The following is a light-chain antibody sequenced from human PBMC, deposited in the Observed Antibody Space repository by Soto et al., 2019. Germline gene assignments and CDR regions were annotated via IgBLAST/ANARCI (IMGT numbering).Light chain of an antibody. Sequence: EIVMTQSPVTLSVSPGERATLSCRASQSVSSNLGWYQQKPGQAPRLLIYGAFIRATGIPARFGGSGSGTEFTLTISSLQSEDFAVYYCQQYNNWPLTFGGGTKV. V-gene: IGKV3-15*01. CDR3: QQYNNWPLT. CDR1: QSVSSN. CDR2: GAF. J-gene: IGKJ4*01.